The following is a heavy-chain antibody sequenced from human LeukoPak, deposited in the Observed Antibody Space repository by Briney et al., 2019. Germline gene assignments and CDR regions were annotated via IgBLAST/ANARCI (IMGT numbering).Heavy chain of an antibody. V-gene: IGHV1-2*02. CDR3: ARLHCSSTSCRNWFDP. Sequence: ASVKVSCKASGYTFTGYYMRWVRQAPGQGLERMGWINPNSGGTNYAQKFQGRVTMTRDTSISTAYMELSRLRSDDTAVYYCARLHCSSTSCRNWFDPWGQGTLVTVSS. CDR1: GYTFTGYY. D-gene: IGHD2-2*01. J-gene: IGHJ5*02. CDR2: INPNSGGT.